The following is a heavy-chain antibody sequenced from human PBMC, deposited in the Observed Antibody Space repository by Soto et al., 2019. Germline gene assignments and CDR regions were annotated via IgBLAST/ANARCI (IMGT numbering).Heavy chain of an antibody. V-gene: IGHV3-23*01. CDR1: GFTFSSYA. J-gene: IGHJ3*02. CDR2: IDGSGDST. CDR3: AKGRYSSGWYSVSITFDI. D-gene: IGHD6-19*01. Sequence: GGSLRLSCAASGFTFSSYAMSWVRQAPGKGLEWVSGIDGSGDSTYYADSVKDRFTISRDNSKNTLYLEMNSLRAEDTAVYYCAKGRYSSGWYSVSITFDIWGQGTMVTVSS.